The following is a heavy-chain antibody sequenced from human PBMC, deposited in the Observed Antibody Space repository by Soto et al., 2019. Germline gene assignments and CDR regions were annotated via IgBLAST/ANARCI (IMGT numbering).Heavy chain of an antibody. J-gene: IGHJ2*01. CDR2: ISHDGGNE. CDR3: AKDPSSGYTRGYFDC. Sequence: DLEESGGGVVQPGRSLRLSCAASGFSFSTYGMHWVRQAPGKGLEWVAVISHDGGNEYYADSVKGRFTISRDSSKNTVYLQMNNVRAEDTAVYYCAKDPSSGYTRGYFDCWGLGTLVTVSS. CDR1: GFSFSTYG. V-gene: IGHV3-30*18. D-gene: IGHD3-22*01.